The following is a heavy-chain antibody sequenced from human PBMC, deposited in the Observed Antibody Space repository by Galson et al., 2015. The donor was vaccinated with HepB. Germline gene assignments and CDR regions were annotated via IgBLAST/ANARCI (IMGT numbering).Heavy chain of an antibody. J-gene: IGHJ6*03. CDR3: ARDNGGYYGLVSYYYYMDV. CDR2: INPNSGGT. CDR1: GGTFTGYY. D-gene: IGHD1-26*01. V-gene: IGHV1-2*02. Sequence: SVKVSCKASGGTFTGYYMHWVRQAPGQGLEWMGWINPNSGGTNYAQKFQGRVTMTRDTSISTAYMELSRLRSDDTAVYYCARDNGGYYGLVSYYYYMDVWGKGTTVTVSS.